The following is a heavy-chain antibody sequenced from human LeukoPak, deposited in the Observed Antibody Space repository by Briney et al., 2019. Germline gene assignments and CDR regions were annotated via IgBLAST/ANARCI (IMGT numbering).Heavy chain of an antibody. V-gene: IGHV4-30-4*01. CDR2: IYYSGST. J-gene: IGHJ4*02. Sequence: SQTLSLTCTVSGGSISSGDYYWSWIRQPPGKGLEWIGYIYYSGSTYYNPSLKSRVTISVDTSKNQFSLKLSSVTAADTAVYYCARSLISFGAPDYWGQGTLVTVSS. D-gene: IGHD2/OR15-2a*01. CDR3: ARSLISFGAPDY. CDR1: GGSISSGDYY.